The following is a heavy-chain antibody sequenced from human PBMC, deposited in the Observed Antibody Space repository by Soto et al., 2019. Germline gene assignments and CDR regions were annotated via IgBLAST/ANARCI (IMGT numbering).Heavy chain of an antibody. V-gene: IGHV4-59*08. Sequence: QVQLQESGPGRVKPSETLSLTCTVSGGSISSYYWSWIRQPPGKGLEWIGYIYYRGSTNYNPSLRRRATTTVDTTKTQFPLKQSSGTDADTVVYYCARRYGVGFDYWGQGTLVTVSS. CDR2: IYYRGST. CDR1: GGSISSYY. CDR3: ARRYGVGFDY. D-gene: IGHD4-17*01. J-gene: IGHJ4*02.